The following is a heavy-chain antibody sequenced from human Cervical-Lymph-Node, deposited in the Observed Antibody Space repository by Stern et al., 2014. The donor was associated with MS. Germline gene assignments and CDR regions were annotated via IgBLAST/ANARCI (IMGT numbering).Heavy chain of an antibody. J-gene: IGHJ4*02. V-gene: IGHV1-8*01. CDR2: MNPDSGDT. CDR3: TRGWSA. CDR1: GYSFTSDD. Sequence: EQLLESGAEVKKPGASVKGSCKASGYSFTSDDINWVRQVPGQGLEWMGWMNPDSGDTGYAQKFRGKFTITRDLSISTAYMEMSSLKSEDTAVYYCTRGWSAWGQGTLVTVSS. D-gene: IGHD3-3*01.